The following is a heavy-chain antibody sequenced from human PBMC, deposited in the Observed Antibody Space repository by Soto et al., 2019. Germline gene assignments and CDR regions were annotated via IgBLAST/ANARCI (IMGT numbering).Heavy chain of an antibody. Sequence: EVQLVESGGGLVQPGRSLRLSCAASGFTFDDYAMHWVRQAPGKGLEWVSGISWNSGSSGYADSVKGRFTISRDNAKNSLYLQMNSLRAEDTALYYCVTSTSWYYFDYWGQGTLVTLSS. D-gene: IGHD6-13*01. CDR2: ISWNSGSS. J-gene: IGHJ4*02. V-gene: IGHV3-9*01. CDR3: VTSTSWYYFDY. CDR1: GFTFDDYA.